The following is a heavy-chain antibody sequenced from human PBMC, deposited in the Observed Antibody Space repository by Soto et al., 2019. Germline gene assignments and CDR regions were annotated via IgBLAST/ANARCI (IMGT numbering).Heavy chain of an antibody. J-gene: IGHJ5*02. CDR3: ARHSLALRKNNWFDH. V-gene: IGHV4-39*01. Sequence: SETLSLTCTVSGDSIISSDFYWGWVRQPPGKGLEWIGSIFYLGSSYYNPSLKSRVTMSVDTSKNQFSLRLRSVTAADTALYFCARHSLALRKNNWFDHWGQGIMVTVSS. CDR1: GDSIISSDFY. CDR2: IFYLGSS. D-gene: IGHD3-3*02.